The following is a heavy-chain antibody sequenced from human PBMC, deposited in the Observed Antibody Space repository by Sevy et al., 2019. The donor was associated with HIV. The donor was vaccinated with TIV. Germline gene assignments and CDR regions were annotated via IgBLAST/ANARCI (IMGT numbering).Heavy chain of an antibody. D-gene: IGHD3-22*01. V-gene: IGHV3-49*03. J-gene: IGHJ4*02. CDR2: IRSKTYGGAT. CDR3: GRGQYYDSSGYTDF. Sequence: GGSLRLSCTASGFTFVEYALSWFRQAPGKGLEWVGFIRSKTYGGATELAASVNGRFTISRDDSKSIAYLQMNSLKTEDTALYYCGRGQYYDSSGYTDFWGQGTLVTVSS. CDR1: GFTFVEYA.